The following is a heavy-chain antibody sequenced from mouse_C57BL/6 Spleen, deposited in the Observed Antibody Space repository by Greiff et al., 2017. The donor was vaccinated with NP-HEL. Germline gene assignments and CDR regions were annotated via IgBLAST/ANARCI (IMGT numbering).Heavy chain of an antibody. CDR2: IHPNSGST. Sequence: QVQLQQSGAELVKPGASVKLSCKASGYTFTSYWMHWVKQRPGQGLEWIGMIHPNSGSTNYNEKFKSKATLTVDKSSSTAYMQLSSLTSEDSAVYYCFTTEYYYAMDYWGQGTSVTVSS. V-gene: IGHV1-64*01. CDR3: FTTEYYYAMDY. J-gene: IGHJ4*01. CDR1: GYTFTSYW. D-gene: IGHD2-12*01.